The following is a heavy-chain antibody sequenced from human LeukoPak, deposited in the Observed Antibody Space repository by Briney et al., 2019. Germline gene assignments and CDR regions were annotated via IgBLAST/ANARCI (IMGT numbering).Heavy chain of an antibody. CDR1: GFTFSSYG. Sequence: PGMSLRLSCAASGFTFSSYGMHWVRQAPGEGLEWVAIISYDGSNIFYADSVKGRFTISRDNSKNTLYLQMNSLRAEDTAVYYCAKSMELRHFDWLLKPFDYWGQGTLVTVSS. CDR2: ISYDGSNI. CDR3: AKSMELRHFDWLLKPFDY. J-gene: IGHJ4*02. V-gene: IGHV3-30*18. D-gene: IGHD3-9*01.